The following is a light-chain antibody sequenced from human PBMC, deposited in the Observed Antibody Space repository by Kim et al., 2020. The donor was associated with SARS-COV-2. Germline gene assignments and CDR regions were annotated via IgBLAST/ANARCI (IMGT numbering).Light chain of an antibody. Sequence: SYELTQPPSVSVSPGQTASITCSGDKLGDKYAYWYQQKPCQSPVVVIYQDNKRPSGIPERFSGSNSGNTATLTISGTQAMAEADYYCQAWDSRSYVVFGGGTQLTVL. J-gene: IGLJ2*01. V-gene: IGLV3-1*01. CDR1: KLGDKY. CDR2: QDN. CDR3: QAWDSRSYVV.